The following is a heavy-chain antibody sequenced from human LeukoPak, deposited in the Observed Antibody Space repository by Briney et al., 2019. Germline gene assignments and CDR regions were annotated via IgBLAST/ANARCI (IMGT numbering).Heavy chain of an antibody. V-gene: IGHV4-34*01. CDR1: GGSFSGYY. CDR3: ARDGGYCSSTSCYGWFDP. D-gene: IGHD2-2*01. CDR2: INHSGST. J-gene: IGHJ5*02. Sequence: PSETLSLTCAVYGGSFSGYYWSWIRQPPGKGLEWIGEINHSGSTNHNPSLKSRVTISVDTSKNQFSLKLSSVTAADTAVYYCARDGGYCSSTSCYGWFDPWGQGTLVTVSS.